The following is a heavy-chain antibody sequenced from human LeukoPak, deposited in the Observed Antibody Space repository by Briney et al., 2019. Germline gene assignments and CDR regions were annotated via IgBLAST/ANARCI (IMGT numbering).Heavy chain of an antibody. CDR1: GFTFSTYS. D-gene: IGHD1-14*01. Sequence: GGSLRLSCAASGFTFSTYSINWVRQAPGKGLEWVSYISSSSSYIYYADSVKGRFTISRDNAKNSLYLQMNSLRAEDTAVYYCAREPSYPRRAFDIWGQGTMVTVSS. J-gene: IGHJ3*02. CDR2: ISSSSSYI. CDR3: AREPSYPRRAFDI. V-gene: IGHV3-21*05.